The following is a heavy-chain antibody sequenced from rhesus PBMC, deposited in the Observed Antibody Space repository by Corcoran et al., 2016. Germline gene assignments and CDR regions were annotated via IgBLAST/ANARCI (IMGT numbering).Heavy chain of an antibody. D-gene: IGHD2-33*01. V-gene: IGHV3-178*01. Sequence: LQLVDSGGGLSEPGGSLILSCSSSGFTLTDYFMDVGRQSPGQWLEWSARKSNRGALRGNADSVKGICTISREITSNTLYLQRNSLRVDDEAVYYCARDGCSAFECSSWDFDIWGPGTPIIISS. CDR2: KSNRGALR. J-gene: IGHJ2*01. CDR3: ARDGCSAFECSSWDFDI. CDR1: GFTLTDYF.